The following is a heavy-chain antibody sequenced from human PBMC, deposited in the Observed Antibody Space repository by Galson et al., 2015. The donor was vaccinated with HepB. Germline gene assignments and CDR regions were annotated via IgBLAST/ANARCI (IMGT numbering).Heavy chain of an antibody. D-gene: IGHD4-17*01. V-gene: IGHV5-51*03. Sequence: QSGAEVKKPGESLKISCRGSGYSFTSYWIGWVRQMPGKGLEWMGIIYPGDSDTRYSPSFQGQVTISADKSISTAYLQWSSLKASDTAMYYCARPNSIYDYGDDDAFDIWGQGTMVTVSS. CDR3: ARPNSIYDYGDDDAFDI. CDR1: GYSFTSYW. J-gene: IGHJ3*02. CDR2: IYPGDSDT.